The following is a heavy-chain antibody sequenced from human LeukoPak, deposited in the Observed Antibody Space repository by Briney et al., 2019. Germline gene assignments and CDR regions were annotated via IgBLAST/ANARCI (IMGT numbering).Heavy chain of an antibody. CDR3: AREFGYCSSTSCYREGFFDY. Sequence: PSETLSLTCTVSGGSISSGGYYWSWIRQHPGKGLEWIGYIYYSGSTYYNPSLKSRVTISVDTSKNQFSLKLSSVTAADTAVYYCAREFGYCSSTSCYREGFFDYWGQGTLVTVSS. D-gene: IGHD2-2*03. J-gene: IGHJ4*02. CDR2: IYYSGST. CDR1: GGSISSGGYY. V-gene: IGHV4-31*03.